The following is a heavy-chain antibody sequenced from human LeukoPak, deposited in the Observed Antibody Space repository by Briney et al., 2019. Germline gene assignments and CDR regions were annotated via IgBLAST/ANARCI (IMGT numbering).Heavy chain of an antibody. CDR2: IEEDGSQK. CDR3: TRGGAPEYSYGYHFDY. CDR1: GFPFRNYW. J-gene: IGHJ4*02. V-gene: IGHV3-7*01. D-gene: IGHD5-18*01. Sequence: GGSLRLSCVGSGFPFRNYWMGWVRQAPGKGLEWVANIEEDGSQKYYLDSLKGRFTISRDNAKNSLYLQMNSLTAEDTAVYYCTRGGAPEYSYGYHFDYWGQGILVTVSS.